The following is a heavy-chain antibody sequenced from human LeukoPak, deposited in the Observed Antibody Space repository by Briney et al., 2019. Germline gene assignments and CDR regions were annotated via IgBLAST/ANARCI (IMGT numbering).Heavy chain of an antibody. Sequence: LSLTCTVSGGSINSGGYYWSWIRQAPGKGLEWVSYISSSGSTIYYADSVKGRFTISRDNAKNSLYLQMNSLRAEDTAVYYCAKDRTDDFWSGYLDYWGQGTLVTVSS. CDR2: ISSSGSTI. CDR3: AKDRTDDFWSGYLDY. V-gene: IGHV3-11*01. J-gene: IGHJ4*02. CDR1: GGSINSGGYY. D-gene: IGHD3-3*01.